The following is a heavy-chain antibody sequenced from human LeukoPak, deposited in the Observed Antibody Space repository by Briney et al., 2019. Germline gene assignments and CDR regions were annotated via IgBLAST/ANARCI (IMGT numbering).Heavy chain of an antibody. CDR1: GFTFSTYA. CDR2: FSYDGSTK. J-gene: IGHJ4*02. D-gene: IGHD5-12*01. Sequence: GGSLRLSCAASGFTFSTYAMHWVRQAPGKGLEWVAPFSYDGSTKYYADSVKGRFTISRDNSKKSLYLQMNSLRAEDTAVYYCARAKEGFSGFDYLFDYWGQGTLVTVSS. CDR3: ARAKEGFSGFDYLFDY. V-gene: IGHV3-30-3*01.